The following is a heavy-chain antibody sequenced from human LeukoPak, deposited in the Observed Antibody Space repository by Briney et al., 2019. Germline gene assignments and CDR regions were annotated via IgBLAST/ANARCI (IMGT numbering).Heavy chain of an antibody. Sequence: GGSLRLSCAASGFTFSSYGMHWVRQAPGKGLEGVAFIRYDGSNKYYADSVKGRFTISRDNSKNTLYLQMNSLRAEDTAVYYCAKDVSGTYQFLDIWGQGTMVTVSS. V-gene: IGHV3-30*02. CDR3: AKDVSGTYQFLDI. CDR2: IRYDGSNK. CDR1: GFTFSSYG. D-gene: IGHD1-1*01. J-gene: IGHJ3*02.